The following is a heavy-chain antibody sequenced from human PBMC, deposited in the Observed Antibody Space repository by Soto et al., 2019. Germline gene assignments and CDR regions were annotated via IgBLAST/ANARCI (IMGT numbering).Heavy chain of an antibody. J-gene: IGHJ5*02. CDR1: GGSISSYY. D-gene: IGHD2-15*01. V-gene: IGHV4-59*01. Sequence: SETLSLTCTVSGGSISSYYWSWIRQPPGKGLEWIGYIYYSGSTNYNPSLKSRVTISVDTSKNQFSLELSSVTAADTAVYYCARLVTGVDWFDPWGQGTLVTVS. CDR3: ARLVTGVDWFDP. CDR2: IYYSGST.